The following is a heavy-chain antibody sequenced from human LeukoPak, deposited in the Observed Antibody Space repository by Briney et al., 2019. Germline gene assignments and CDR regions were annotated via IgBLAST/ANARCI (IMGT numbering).Heavy chain of an antibody. CDR1: GFTFSTYW. CDR3: ASGYYDRDH. Sequence: GGSLRLSCVASGFTFSTYWMTWVRQAPGTGLEWVANINQDGSEKHYVDSVQGRFIISRGNGKNSLYLQMNSLRAEDTAVYYCASGYYDRDHWGQGTLVTVSS. CDR2: INQDGSEK. V-gene: IGHV3-7*02. J-gene: IGHJ4*02. D-gene: IGHD3-16*01.